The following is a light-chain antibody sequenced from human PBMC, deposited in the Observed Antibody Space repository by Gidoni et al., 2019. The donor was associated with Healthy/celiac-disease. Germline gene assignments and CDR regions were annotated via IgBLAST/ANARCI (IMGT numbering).Light chain of an antibody. CDR2: AAS. V-gene: IGKV1-39*01. J-gene: IGKJ2*01. CDR1: QSISSY. CDR3: QQSYSTPYT. Sequence: DIQMTLSPSSLSASLGDRVTITCRASQSISSYLNWYQQKPGKAPKLRIYAASSLQSGVPTRFSGSGSGTEITLTISSLQPEDFATYYCQQSYSTPYTFGQGTKLEIK.